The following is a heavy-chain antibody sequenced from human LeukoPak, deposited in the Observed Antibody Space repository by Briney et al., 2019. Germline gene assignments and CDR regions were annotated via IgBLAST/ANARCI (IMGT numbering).Heavy chain of an antibody. D-gene: IGHD6-13*01. CDR2: ISSSSSTI. CDR3: ARALPAPYSSSWYADY. CDR1: GFTFSGYS. Sequence: GGSLRLSCAASGFTFSGYSMNWVRQAPGKGLEWVSYISSSSSTIYYADSVKGRFTISRDNAKNSLYLQMNSLRDEDTAVYYCARALPAPYSSSWYADYWGQGTLVTVSS. J-gene: IGHJ4*02. V-gene: IGHV3-48*02.